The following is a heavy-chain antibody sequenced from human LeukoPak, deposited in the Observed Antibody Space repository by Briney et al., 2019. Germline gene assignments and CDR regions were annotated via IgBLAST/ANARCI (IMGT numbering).Heavy chain of an antibody. D-gene: IGHD3-16*01. CDR1: GFTFSLYW. Sequence: GGSLRLSCAASGFTFSLYWMTWVRQSPGKGLEWVADINPDGSQKYSVDSVKGRFTISRDNAKNSLFLRMNSLRAEDTAVYYCVRQMIRFWFDPWGQGTQVTVSS. CDR2: INPDGSQK. V-gene: IGHV3-7*01. CDR3: VRQMIRFWFDP. J-gene: IGHJ5*02.